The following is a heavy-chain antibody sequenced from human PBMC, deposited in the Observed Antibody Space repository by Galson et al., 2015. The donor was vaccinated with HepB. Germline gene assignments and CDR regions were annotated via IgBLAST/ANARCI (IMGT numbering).Heavy chain of an antibody. V-gene: IGHV5-51*03. Sequence: QSGAEVKKPGESLKISCKGSGYSFSSYWIGWVRQMPGKGLEWMGIIYVADSETRYNPSFQGQVTIAADKSTSTAYLQWNSLKASDSAIYYCARGVGGITEFDHWGQGTLVTVSS. CDR1: GYSFSSYW. CDR2: IYVADSET. J-gene: IGHJ4*02. D-gene: IGHD1-26*01. CDR3: ARGVGGITEFDH.